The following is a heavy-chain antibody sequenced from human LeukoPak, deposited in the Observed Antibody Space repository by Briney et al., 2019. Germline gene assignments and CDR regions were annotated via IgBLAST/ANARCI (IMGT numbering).Heavy chain of an antibody. D-gene: IGHD2-8*01. V-gene: IGHV3-33*01. Sequence: GGSLRLSCAASGFTFSSNGMHWVRQAPGKGLEWVALIWYDGSNKYYADSVKGRFTISRDNSKNTLFLQMNSLRAEDTAVYYCAGGMRHFAYSGQRTLVTVSS. J-gene: IGHJ4*02. CDR2: IWYDGSNK. CDR3: AGGMRHFAY. CDR1: GFTFSSNG.